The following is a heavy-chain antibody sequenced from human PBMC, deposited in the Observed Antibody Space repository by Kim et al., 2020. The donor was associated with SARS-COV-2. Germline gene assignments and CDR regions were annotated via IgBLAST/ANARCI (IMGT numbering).Heavy chain of an antibody. V-gene: IGHV3-23*01. CDR3: AKDLKYYYGSSGYYYGAYFDF. CDR1: GFTFSSYA. CDR2: ISGSGGGT. J-gene: IGHJ4*02. Sequence: GGSLRLSCAASGFTFSSYAMSWVRQAPGKGLEWVSAISGSGGGTYYADSVKGRFTISRDNSKNTLYLQMNSLRAEDTAVYYCAKDLKYYYGSSGYYYGAYFDFWGQGTLVTVS. D-gene: IGHD3-22*01.